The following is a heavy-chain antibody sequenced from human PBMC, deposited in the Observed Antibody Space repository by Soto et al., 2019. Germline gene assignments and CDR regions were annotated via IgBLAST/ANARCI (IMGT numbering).Heavy chain of an antibody. CDR2: IHYRGTT. Sequence: LTCTVAGGSISSYYWIWIRQPPEKGLEWIGYIHYRGTTNYNPSLKSRVTMSVDTSKNQFSLKLNSMTAADTAAYYCARIAAAGTDAFDIWGQGTRVTVSS. V-gene: IGHV4-59*08. CDR1: GGSISSYY. CDR3: ARIAAAGTDAFDI. D-gene: IGHD6-13*01. J-gene: IGHJ3*02.